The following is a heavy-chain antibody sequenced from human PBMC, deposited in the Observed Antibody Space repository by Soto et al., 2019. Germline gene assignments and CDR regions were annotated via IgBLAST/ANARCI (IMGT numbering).Heavy chain of an antibody. J-gene: IGHJ6*02. CDR2: IWYDGSNK. CDR1: GFTFSSYG. CDR3: ARDIYGSGSYYYYYYGMDV. D-gene: IGHD3-10*01. V-gene: IGHV3-33*08. Sequence: HPGGSLRLSCAASGFTFSSYGMHWVRQAPGKGLEWVAVIWYDGSNKYYADSVKGRFTISRDNSKNTLYLQMNSLRAEDTAVYYCARDIYGSGSYYYYYYGMDVWGQGTTVTVSS.